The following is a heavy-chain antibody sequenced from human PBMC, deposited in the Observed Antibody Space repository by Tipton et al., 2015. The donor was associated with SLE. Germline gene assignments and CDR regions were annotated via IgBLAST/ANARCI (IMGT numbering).Heavy chain of an antibody. CDR2: INHSGST. D-gene: IGHD3-9*01. J-gene: IGHJ2*01. CDR3: ARGDWTRRFDL. CDR1: GGSFSGYY. V-gene: IGHV4-34*01. Sequence: TLSLTCAVYGGSFSGYYWSWIRQPPGKGLEWIGEINHSGSTNYNPSLKSRVTISVDTSKNQFSLKLSSVTAADTAVYYCARGDWTRRFDLWGRGTLVTVSS.